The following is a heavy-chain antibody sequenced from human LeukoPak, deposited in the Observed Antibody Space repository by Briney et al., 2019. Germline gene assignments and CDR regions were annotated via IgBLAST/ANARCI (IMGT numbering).Heavy chain of an antibody. CDR1: GGSFSGYY. Sequence: PSETLSLTCAVYGGSFSGYYWSWIRQPPGKGLEWIGEINYSGSTNYNPSLKSRVTISVDTSKNQFSLKLSSVTAADTAVYYCARVPAYSYGYCFDYWGQGTLVTVSS. D-gene: IGHD5-18*01. V-gene: IGHV4-34*01. J-gene: IGHJ4*02. CDR3: ARVPAYSYGYCFDY. CDR2: INYSGST.